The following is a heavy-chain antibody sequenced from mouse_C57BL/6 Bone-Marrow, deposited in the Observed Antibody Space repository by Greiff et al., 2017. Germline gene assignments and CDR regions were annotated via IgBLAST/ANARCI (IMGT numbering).Heavy chain of an antibody. J-gene: IGHJ4*01. V-gene: IGHV1-81*01. CDR3: ARSLITTVVATGEYAMDY. CDR2: IYPRSGNT. CDR1: GYTFTSYG. D-gene: IGHD1-1*01. Sequence: QVQLQQSGAELARPGASVKLSCKASGYTFTSYGISWVKQRTGQGLEWIGEIYPRSGNTYYNEKFKGKATLTADKSSSTAYMELRSLTSEDSAVYFCARSLITTVVATGEYAMDYWGQGTSVTVSS.